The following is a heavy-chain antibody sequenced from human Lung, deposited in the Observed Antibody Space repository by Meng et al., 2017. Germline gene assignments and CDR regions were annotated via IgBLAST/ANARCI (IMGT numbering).Heavy chain of an antibody. J-gene: IGHJ4*02. D-gene: IGHD6-25*01. CDR2: INPKSGDT. CDR1: GYNFPDYY. V-gene: IGHV1-2*06. CDR3: ARDEDISAAGDLFGDY. Sequence: ASVKVSCKPSGYNFPDYYIHWVRRAPGQGLEWMGRINPKSGDTHYAQKFQARVTMTGDTSISTAYMELSGLRSDDTAMYYCARDEDISAAGDLFGDYWGQGNLVNGAS.